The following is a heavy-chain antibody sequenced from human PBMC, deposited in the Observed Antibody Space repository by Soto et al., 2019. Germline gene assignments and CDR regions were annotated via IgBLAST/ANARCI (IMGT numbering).Heavy chain of an antibody. Sequence: QITLKESGPPLVKPTQTLTLTCTFSGFSLSTSGVGVGWIRQPPGKALEWLALIYWDDDKRYSPSLKSRLTITKDTSKNQVVLTMTNMDPVDTATYYCARSPKDYGSGSYAWFDPWGQGTLVTVSS. CDR2: IYWDDDK. V-gene: IGHV2-5*02. CDR1: GFSLSTSGVG. D-gene: IGHD3-10*01. CDR3: ARSPKDYGSGSYAWFDP. J-gene: IGHJ5*02.